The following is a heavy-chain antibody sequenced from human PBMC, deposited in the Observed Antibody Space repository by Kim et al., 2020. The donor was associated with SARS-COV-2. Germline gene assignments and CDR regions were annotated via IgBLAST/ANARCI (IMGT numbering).Heavy chain of an antibody. CDR3: ARAGKYYDSSGYYYGRPLSHLRPGLGCFDY. CDR1: GGSFSGYY. D-gene: IGHD3-22*01. J-gene: IGHJ4*02. V-gene: IGHV4-34*01. CDR2: INHSGST. Sequence: SETLSLTCAVYGGSFSGYYWSWIRQPPGKGLEWIGEINHSGSTNYNPSLKSRVTISVDTSKNQFSLKLSSVTAADTAVYYCARAGKYYDSSGYYYGRPLSHLRPGLGCFDYWGQGTLVTVSS.